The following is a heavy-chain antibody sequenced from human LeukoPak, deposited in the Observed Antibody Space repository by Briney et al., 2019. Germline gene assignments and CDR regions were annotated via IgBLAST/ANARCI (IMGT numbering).Heavy chain of an antibody. Sequence: PSETLSPTCTVSSGSIIGYYWAWIRQPPGKGLEWIGYIQYSGTTEYNPSLASRATISVDTAKDQFSLNLRSVTAADTAVYYCAGDRAAGTLDFWGQGTLVTVSS. D-gene: IGHD6-13*01. CDR1: SGSIIGYY. J-gene: IGHJ4*02. CDR2: IQYSGTT. V-gene: IGHV4-59*01. CDR3: AGDRAAGTLDF.